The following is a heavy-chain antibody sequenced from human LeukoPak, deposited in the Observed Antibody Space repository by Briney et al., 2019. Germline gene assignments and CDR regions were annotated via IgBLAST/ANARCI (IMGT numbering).Heavy chain of an antibody. V-gene: IGHV4-4*07. CDR2: IYTSGST. CDR3: VRQGTNSGYYLLDY. Sequence: SETLSLTCTVPGGSISSYYWSWIRQPAGKGLEWIGRIYTSGSTNYNPSFKSRVTMSVDPSKNQFSLKLTSVTVADTATYYCVRQGTNSGYYLLDYWGQGHLVIVSS. D-gene: IGHD3-22*01. J-gene: IGHJ4*02. CDR1: GGSISSYY.